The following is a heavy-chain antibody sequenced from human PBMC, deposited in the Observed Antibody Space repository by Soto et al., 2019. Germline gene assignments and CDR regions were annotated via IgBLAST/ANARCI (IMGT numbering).Heavy chain of an antibody. D-gene: IGHD3-9*01. V-gene: IGHV3-48*02. CDR3: VRDAQRLVRGIAFDI. CDR2: ISSSSSPI. J-gene: IGHJ3*02. Sequence: EVQLVESGGDLVQPEGSLRLSCAASGFTFSNYGMNWVRQAPGKGLEWVSYISSSSSPIYYADSVKGRFTISRDNARNSLYLEMNSLRDEDTAVYYCVRDAQRLVRGIAFDIWGQGTMVTVSS. CDR1: GFTFSNYG.